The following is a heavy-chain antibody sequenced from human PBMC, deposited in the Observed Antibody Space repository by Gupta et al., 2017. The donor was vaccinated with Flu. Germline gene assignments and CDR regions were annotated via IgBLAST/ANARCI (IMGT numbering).Heavy chain of an antibody. D-gene: IGHD1-1*01. V-gene: IGHV3-21*04. CDR3: AKNKASGTTKGSFDV. Sequence: QAPGKGLEWVSSISRISRFIFYADSVKGRFSVSRDNTKNSLSLQMNGLRVEDTAIYYCAKNKASGTTKGSFDVWGQGTMVTVSA. CDR2: ISRISRFI. J-gene: IGHJ3*01.